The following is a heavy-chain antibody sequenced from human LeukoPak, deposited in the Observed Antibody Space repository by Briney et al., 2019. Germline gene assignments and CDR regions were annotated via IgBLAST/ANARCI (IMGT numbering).Heavy chain of an antibody. J-gene: IGHJ4*02. CDR2: INPNSGGT. Sequence: ASVKVSCKASGYTFTGYYMHWVRQAPGQGLEWMGWINPNSGGTNYAQKFQGRVTMTRDTSISTAYMELSRLRSDDTAVYYCARDQTSSPRYYDSSGHCDYWGQGTLVTVSS. D-gene: IGHD3-22*01. CDR3: ARDQTSSPRYYDSSGHCDY. V-gene: IGHV1-2*02. CDR1: GYTFTGYY.